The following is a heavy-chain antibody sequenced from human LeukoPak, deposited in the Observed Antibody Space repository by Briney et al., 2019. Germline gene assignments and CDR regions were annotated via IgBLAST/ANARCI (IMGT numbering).Heavy chain of an antibody. J-gene: IGHJ6*03. CDR1: GFTFADFG. CDR3: AKSPSVYYDYMDV. Sequence: GGSLRLSCVASGFTFADFGMNWVRQAPGKGLEWVSGISGSGMSTYYADSVQGRFTVSRDNSKSTMYLQMDSLRADDTAVYYCAKSPSVYYDYMDVWGKGTTVTVSS. CDR2: ISGSGMST. V-gene: IGHV3-23*01.